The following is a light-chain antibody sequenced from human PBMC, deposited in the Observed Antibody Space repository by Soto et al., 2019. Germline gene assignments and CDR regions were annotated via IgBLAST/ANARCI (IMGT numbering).Light chain of an antibody. J-gene: IGLJ2*01. CDR2: EVS. CDR3: SSYTSTSTLV. V-gene: IGLV2-14*01. CDR1: SGDVGAYNY. Sequence: QSVLTQPASVSGFPGQSITISCTGTSGDVGAYNYVSWYQQHPGKAPKLMIYEVSNRPSGVSNRFSGSKSGNTASLTISGLQVEDETDYYCSSYTSTSTLVFGGGTKLTVL.